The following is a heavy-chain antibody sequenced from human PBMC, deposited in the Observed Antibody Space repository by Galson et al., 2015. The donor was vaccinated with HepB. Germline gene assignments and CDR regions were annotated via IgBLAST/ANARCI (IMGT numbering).Heavy chain of an antibody. CDR2: ISYDGSNK. Sequence: SLRLSCAASGFTFSSYAMHWVRQAPGKGLEWVAVISYDGSNKYYAESLKGRFTISRDNSNNTLYLQMNSLRAEDTAVYYCARSHNDISTGYPNRWGQGTLVTVSS. CDR1: GFTFSSYA. V-gene: IGHV3-30-3*01. D-gene: IGHD3-9*01. CDR3: ARSHNDISTGYPNR. J-gene: IGHJ5*02.